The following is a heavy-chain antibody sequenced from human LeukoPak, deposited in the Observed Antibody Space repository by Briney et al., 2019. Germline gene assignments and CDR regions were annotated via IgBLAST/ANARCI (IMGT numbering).Heavy chain of an antibody. D-gene: IGHD1-1*01. CDR1: GYTFTSYG. Sequence: SVKVSCKASGYTFTSYGISWARQAPGQGLEWMGGIIPIFGIANYAQKFQGRVTITADVSTGATYMELSSLRSEDTAVYYCARDAWQNWKSGANHYYYGLDVWGQGTTVTASS. V-gene: IGHV1-69*13. CDR3: ARDAWQNWKSGANHYYYGLDV. J-gene: IGHJ6*02. CDR2: IIPIFGIA.